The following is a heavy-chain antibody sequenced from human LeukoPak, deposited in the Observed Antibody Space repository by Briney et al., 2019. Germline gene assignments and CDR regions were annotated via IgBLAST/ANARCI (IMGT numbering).Heavy chain of an antibody. Sequence: GGSLRLSCAASGFTFSSYGMHWVRQAPGKGLEWVAVIWYDGSNKYYADSVKGRFTISRDNSKNTLYLQMNSLRAEDTAVYYCARDRAPAWRYCCGGSCYGELFDYWGQGTLVTVSS. D-gene: IGHD2-15*01. CDR1: GFTFSSYG. V-gene: IGHV3-33*01. CDR3: ARDRAPAWRYCCGGSCYGELFDY. J-gene: IGHJ4*02. CDR2: IWYDGSNK.